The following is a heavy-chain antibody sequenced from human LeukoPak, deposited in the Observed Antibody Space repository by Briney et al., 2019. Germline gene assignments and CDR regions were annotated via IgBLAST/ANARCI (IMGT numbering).Heavy chain of an antibody. CDR3: AKDARGYSYGYDY. J-gene: IGHJ4*02. CDR2: ISSSSSYI. V-gene: IGHV3-21*04. D-gene: IGHD5-18*01. Sequence: PGGSLRLSCAASGFTFSSYSMNWVRQAPGKGLEWVSSISSSSSYIYYADSVKGRFIISRDNSKNSLYLQMNSLRTEDTALCYCAKDARGYSYGYDYWGQGTLVTVSS. CDR1: GFTFSSYS.